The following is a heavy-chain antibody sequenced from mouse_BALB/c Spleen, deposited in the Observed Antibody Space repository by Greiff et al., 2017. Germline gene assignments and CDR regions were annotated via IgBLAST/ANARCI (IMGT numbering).Heavy chain of an antibody. Sequence: EVKLVESGGDLVKPGGSLKLSCAASGFTFSSYGMSWVRQTPDKRLAWVATISSGGSYTYYPDSVKGRFTISRDNAKNTLYLQMSSLKSEDTAMYYCARRGEVRQYLDVGGGGTTVTVSS. J-gene: IGHJ1*01. D-gene: IGHD2-14*01. V-gene: IGHV5-6*02. CDR2: ISSGGSYT. CDR3: ARRGEVRQYLDV. CDR1: GFTFSSYG.